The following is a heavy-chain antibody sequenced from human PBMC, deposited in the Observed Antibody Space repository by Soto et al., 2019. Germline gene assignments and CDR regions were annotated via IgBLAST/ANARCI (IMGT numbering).Heavy chain of an antibody. CDR3: ARDFERSAIGP. Sequence: QVHLQQAGPGLVKASETLSLSCVVSGAYISGADSYWCWIRKPPGKGLEWIGYIAYSGDPYYNPSLRRRVTISAYRSENQFSLPLTSVTAADTAVYFWARDFERSAIGPWGQGPSVTVSS. V-gene: IGHV4-30-4*01. D-gene: IGHD3-9*01. J-gene: IGHJ5*02. CDR2: IAYSGDP. CDR1: GAYISGADSY.